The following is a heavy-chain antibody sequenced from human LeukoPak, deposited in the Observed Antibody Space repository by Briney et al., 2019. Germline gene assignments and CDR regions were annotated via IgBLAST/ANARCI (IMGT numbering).Heavy chain of an antibody. CDR2: IYYSGST. D-gene: IGHD3-16*02. CDR1: GGSISSSSYY. J-gene: IGHJ4*02. V-gene: IGHV4-39*01. CDR3: ARMDWGSYRFCDY. Sequence: SETLSLTCTVSGGSISSSSYYWGWIRQPPGKGLEWIGSIYYSGSTYYNPSLKSRVTISVDTSKNQFSLKLSSVTAADTAVYYCARMDWGSYRFCDYWGQETLVTVSS.